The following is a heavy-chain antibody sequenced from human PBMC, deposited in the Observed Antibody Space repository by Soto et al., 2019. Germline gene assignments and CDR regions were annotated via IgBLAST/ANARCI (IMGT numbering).Heavy chain of an antibody. J-gene: IGHJ4*02. V-gene: IGHV4-39*01. CDR1: GGSISSSSYY. CDR2: LYYSGST. Sequence: QLQLQESGPGLVKPSETLFLTCTVSGGSISSSSYYWGWIRQPPGKGLEWIGSLYYSGSTYYNPSLKSRVTIYVDTSKNQFPLKLSSVTAADTAVYYGARLGYCSGGSCPGWGQGTLVTVSS. D-gene: IGHD2-15*01. CDR3: ARLGYCSGGSCPG.